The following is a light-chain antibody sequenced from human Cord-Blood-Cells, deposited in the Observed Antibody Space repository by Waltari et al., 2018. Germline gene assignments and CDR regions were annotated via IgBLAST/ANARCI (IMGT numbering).Light chain of an antibody. J-gene: IGLJ1*01. V-gene: IGLV2-23*01. CDR1: SRDVGRYNL. CDR2: EGS. Sequence: QSALTPPASVSGSPGQSITISSTGTSRDVGRYNLVSWYQQHPGKAPKLMIYEGSKRPSGVSNRFSGSKSGNTASLTISGLQAEDEADYYCCSYAGSSTYVFGTGTKVTVL. CDR3: CSYAGSSTYV.